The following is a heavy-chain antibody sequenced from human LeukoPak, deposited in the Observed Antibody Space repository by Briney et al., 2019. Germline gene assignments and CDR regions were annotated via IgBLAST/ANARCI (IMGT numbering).Heavy chain of an antibody. J-gene: IGHJ4*02. CDR1: GFTFSDYY. V-gene: IGHV3-11*05. CDR2: ISSSSSYT. CDR3: ARDPGVLRYFDWPAGLDY. Sequence: GGSLRLSCAASGFTFSDYYMSWIRQAPGKGLEWVSYISSSSSYTNYADSVRGRFTISRDNAKNSLYLQMNSLRAEDTAVYYCARDPGVLRYFDWPAGLDYWGQGTLVTVSS. D-gene: IGHD3-9*01.